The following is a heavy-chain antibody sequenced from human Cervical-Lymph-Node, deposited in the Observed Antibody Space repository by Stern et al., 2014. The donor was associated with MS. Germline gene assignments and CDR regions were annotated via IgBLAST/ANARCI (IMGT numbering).Heavy chain of an antibody. CDR1: GGSISSENW. CDR2: ISQSGTT. Sequence: QVQLQESGPRLVKPSGTLYLTCVVSGGSISSENWWSWVRQPPGKGLEWVGEISQSGTTYYNPSLKSRVTISADNSKNQFSLELNYVTAADTAVYYCARALGSGYFYYGMDVWGQGTTVTVSS. J-gene: IGHJ6*02. V-gene: IGHV4-4*02. CDR3: ARALGSGYFYYGMDV. D-gene: IGHD2-15*01.